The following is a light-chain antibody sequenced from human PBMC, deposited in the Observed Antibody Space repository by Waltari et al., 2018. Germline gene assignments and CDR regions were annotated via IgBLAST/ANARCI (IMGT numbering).Light chain of an antibody. CDR2: GVS. CDR3: LQDHNFPYI. J-gene: IGKJ2*01. CDR1: QTIRND. Sequence: AIQMTQSPSPLSASVGDSVTITCRASQTIRNDLGWFQHKPGKAPKLLIYGVSSLQSGVPGRFSGSGSGTQFTLTITGLQTEDFATYYCLQDHNFPYIFGQGTKLEIK. V-gene: IGKV1-6*01.